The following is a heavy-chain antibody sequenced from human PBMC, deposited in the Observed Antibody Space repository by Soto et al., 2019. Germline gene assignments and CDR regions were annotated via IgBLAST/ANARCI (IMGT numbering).Heavy chain of an antibody. CDR3: ARRPDFRDHGWFDP. V-gene: IGHV4-39*01. Sequence: SETLSLTCTVSGGSIISTFYYWGWLRQPPGRGLEWIANIHYSGETHYSPSLKSRVAISVDTSKSQFSLTLDSVTAADTAVYYCARRPDFRDHGWFDPWGQGIPVTVSS. D-gene: IGHD4-17*01. CDR2: IHYSGET. J-gene: IGHJ5*02. CDR1: GGSIISTFYY.